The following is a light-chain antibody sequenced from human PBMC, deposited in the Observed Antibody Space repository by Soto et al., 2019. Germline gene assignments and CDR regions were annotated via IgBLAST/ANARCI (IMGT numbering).Light chain of an antibody. Sequence: EIVLTQSPGTLSLSPGERATLSCRASQSVSSSYLAWYQQKPGQAPRLLIYGASSRATGIPDRFSGSGSGTDFALTISTLEREDLAVYFCPQYGSSPIPFGQGTRLEIK. CDR3: PQYGSSPIP. J-gene: IGKJ5*01. CDR1: QSVSSSY. CDR2: GAS. V-gene: IGKV3-20*01.